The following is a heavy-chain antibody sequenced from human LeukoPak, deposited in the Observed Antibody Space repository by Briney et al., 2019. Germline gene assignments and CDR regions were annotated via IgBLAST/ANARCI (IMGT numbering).Heavy chain of an antibody. V-gene: IGHV4-39*01. Sequence: SETLSLTCTVSGGSISSSSYYWGWIRQPPGKGLEWIGSICYSGSTYYNPSLKSRVTIPVDTSKNQFSLKLSSVTAADTAVYYCARGPFHYGNYVFDYWGQGTLVTVSS. CDR2: ICYSGST. CDR3: ARGPFHYGNYVFDY. CDR1: GGSISSSSYY. D-gene: IGHD1-7*01. J-gene: IGHJ4*02.